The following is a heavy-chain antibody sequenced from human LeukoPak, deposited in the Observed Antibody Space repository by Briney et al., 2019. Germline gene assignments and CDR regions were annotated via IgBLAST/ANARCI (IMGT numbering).Heavy chain of an antibody. D-gene: IGHD6-19*01. V-gene: IGHV4-59*08. CDR1: GGSISSYY. CDR2: IYYSGRT. Sequence: SETLSLTCTVSGGSISSYYWSWVRQPPGKGLEGIGYIYYSGRTNYNPSLTTRVTISVATSKTQFSLKLSSVTAADTAVHYCARAGIAVAGTPFDYWGQGTLVTVSS. CDR3: ARAGIAVAGTPFDY. J-gene: IGHJ4*02.